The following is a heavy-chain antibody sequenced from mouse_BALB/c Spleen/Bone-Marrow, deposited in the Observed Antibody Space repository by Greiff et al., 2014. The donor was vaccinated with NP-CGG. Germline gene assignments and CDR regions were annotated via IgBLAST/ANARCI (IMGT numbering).Heavy chain of an antibody. V-gene: IGHV5-6*02. CDR2: ISSGDSNT. CDR3: ARHQRYYAMDY. CDR1: GFTFSSYG. J-gene: IGHJ4*01. Sequence: DVKLVESGGDLVKPGGSLKLSCAASGFTFSSYGMSWGRQTPDKRLEWVATISSGDSNTYYPDSVKGRFTISRDNAKNTLYLQMSSLKSEDTAMYYCARHQRYYAMDYWGQGTSVTVSS.